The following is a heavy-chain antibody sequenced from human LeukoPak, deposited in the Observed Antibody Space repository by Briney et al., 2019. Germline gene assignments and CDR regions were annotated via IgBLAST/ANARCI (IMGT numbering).Heavy chain of an antibody. J-gene: IGHJ4*02. CDR3: ATRPNFHPFGVVIKPFDC. CDR2: ISGSGGNT. Sequence: GGSLRLSCAASGFTFSSYAMTWVRQAPGKGLEWVSAISGSGGNTYYADSVKGRFTISRDNSKNTLYLQMNSLRAEDTAVYYCATRPNFHPFGVVIKPFDCWGQGTLVTVSS. D-gene: IGHD3-3*01. V-gene: IGHV3-23*01. CDR1: GFTFSSYA.